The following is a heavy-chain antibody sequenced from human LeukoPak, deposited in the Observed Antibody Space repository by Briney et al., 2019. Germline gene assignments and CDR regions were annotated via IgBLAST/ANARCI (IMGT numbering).Heavy chain of an antibody. CDR2: IYSSGST. D-gene: IGHD4-17*01. CDR3: ARHYYGDYYFDY. J-gene: IGHJ4*02. Sequence: PSETLSLTCTVSGGSVSSYYWSWIRQPAGKGLEWIGRIYSSGSTNYNASLTSRVTMSVDTSKNQLSLKVSSVTAADTAVYYCARHYYGDYYFDYWGQGTLVTVSS. V-gene: IGHV4-4*07. CDR1: GGSVSSYY.